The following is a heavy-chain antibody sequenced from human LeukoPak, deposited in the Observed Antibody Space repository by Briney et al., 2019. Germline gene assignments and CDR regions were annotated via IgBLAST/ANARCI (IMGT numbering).Heavy chain of an antibody. CDR1: GDSVSSNSAA. CDR2: TYYRSKWYN. CDR3: ARDEPHSSIQPYYFDY. J-gene: IGHJ4*02. V-gene: IGHV6-1*01. Sequence: SQTLSLTCAISGDSVSSNSAAWNWIRQSPSRGLEWLGRTYYRSKWYNDYAVSVKSRITINPDTSKNQFSLQLNSVTPEDTAVYYCARDEPHSSIQPYYFDYWGQGTLVTVSS. D-gene: IGHD6-13*01.